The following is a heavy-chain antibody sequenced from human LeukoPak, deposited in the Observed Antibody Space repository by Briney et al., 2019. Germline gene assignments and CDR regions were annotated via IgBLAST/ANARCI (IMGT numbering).Heavy chain of an antibody. J-gene: IGHJ4*02. CDR2: ISGSGGST. Sequence: GGSLRLSCAASGFTFSSYAMSWVRQAPGKGLEWVSAISGSGGSTYYADSVKGRFTISRDNSKNTLYLQMNSLRAEDTAVYYCARVDIVVVPATPDYWGQGTLVTVSS. CDR3: ARVDIVVVPATPDY. D-gene: IGHD2-2*03. V-gene: IGHV3-23*01. CDR1: GFTFSSYA.